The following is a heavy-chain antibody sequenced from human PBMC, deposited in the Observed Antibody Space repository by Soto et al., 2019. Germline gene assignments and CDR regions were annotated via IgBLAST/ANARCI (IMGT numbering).Heavy chain of an antibody. V-gene: IGHV3-33*01. J-gene: IGHJ4*02. Sequence: QVQLVESGGGVVQPGRSLRLSCAASGFNFSSYVMHWVRQAPGKGLEWVAVIWYDGGNKYYADSVKGRFTFSRDNSKNTLYLQMNSLRAEDTSVYYCARDGQWLPRDGLRSSYYFDYWGQGTLVTVSS. D-gene: IGHD6-19*01. CDR1: GFNFSSYV. CDR3: ARDGQWLPRDGLRSSYYFDY. CDR2: IWYDGGNK.